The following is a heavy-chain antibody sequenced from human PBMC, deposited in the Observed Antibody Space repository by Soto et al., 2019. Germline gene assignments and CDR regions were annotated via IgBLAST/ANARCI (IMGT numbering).Heavy chain of an antibody. D-gene: IGHD1-7*01. Sequence: GSLRLSCAASEFTFRSYGMHWVRQSPGKGLVWVSRISGDGSSTNYADSVKGRFTISRDNAKNTVYLQIDSLRAEDTAVYYCARSLPGTYGAFDLWGQGTVVTVSS. CDR2: ISGDGSST. CDR1: EFTFRSYG. J-gene: IGHJ3*01. CDR3: ARSLPGTYGAFDL. V-gene: IGHV3-74*01.